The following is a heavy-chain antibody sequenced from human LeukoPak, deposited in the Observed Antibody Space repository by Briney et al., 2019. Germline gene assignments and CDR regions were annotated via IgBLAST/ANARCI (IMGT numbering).Heavy chain of an antibody. D-gene: IGHD6-19*01. CDR3: ARRSGIAVAGAFDY. V-gene: IGHV3-23*01. CDR2: ISGSGDST. CDR1: GFTFSNYA. J-gene: IGHJ4*02. Sequence: PGGSLRLSCAASGFTFSNYAMRGARQAPGKGREWASGISGSGDSTYYADSVKGRFTISRDNSKNTLYLQMNSLRAEDTAVYYCARRSGIAVAGAFDYWGQGTLVTVSS.